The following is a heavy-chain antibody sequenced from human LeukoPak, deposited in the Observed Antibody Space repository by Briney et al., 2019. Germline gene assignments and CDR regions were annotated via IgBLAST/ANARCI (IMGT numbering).Heavy chain of an antibody. CDR2: IYPGDSDT. J-gene: IGHJ4*02. Sequence: GESLKISCKGSGYSFTSYWIGWVRQMPGEGLEWMGIIYPGDSDTRYSPSFQGQVTISADKSISTAYLQWSSLKASDTAMYYCARRDVKGHYYDSSGYSHWGQGTLVTVSS. CDR1: GYSFTSYW. D-gene: IGHD3-22*01. CDR3: ARRDVKGHYYDSSGYSH. V-gene: IGHV5-51*01.